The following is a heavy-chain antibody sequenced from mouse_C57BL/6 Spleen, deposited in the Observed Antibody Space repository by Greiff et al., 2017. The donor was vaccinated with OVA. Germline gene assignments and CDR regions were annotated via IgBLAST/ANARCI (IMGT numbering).Heavy chain of an antibody. J-gene: IGHJ4*01. CDR1: GYTFTDYT. V-gene: IGHV1-18*01. CDR3: ARGGYDYDEGLMDY. CDR2: INPNNGGT. D-gene: IGHD2-4*01. Sequence: EVKLQESGPELVKPGASVKIPCKASGYTFTDYTMDWVKQSHGKSLEWIGDINPNNGGTIYNQKFKGKATLTVDKSSSTAYMELRSLTSEDTAVYYCARGGYDYDEGLMDYWGQGTSVTVSS.